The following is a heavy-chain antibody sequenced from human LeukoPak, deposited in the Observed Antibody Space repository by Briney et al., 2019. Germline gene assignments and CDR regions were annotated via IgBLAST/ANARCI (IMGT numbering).Heavy chain of an antibody. CDR1: GGTFSSYA. Sequence: SVKVSCKASGGTFSSYAISWVRQAPGQGLEWMGRIIPILGIANYAQKFQGRVTITADESTSTAYMEPSSLRSEDTAVYYCARGSLVGAYDAFDIWGQGTMVTVSS. CDR2: IIPILGIA. D-gene: IGHD1-26*01. J-gene: IGHJ3*02. V-gene: IGHV1-69*04. CDR3: ARGSLVGAYDAFDI.